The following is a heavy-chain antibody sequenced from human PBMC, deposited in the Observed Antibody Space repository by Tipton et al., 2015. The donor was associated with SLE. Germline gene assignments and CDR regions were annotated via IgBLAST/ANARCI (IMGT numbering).Heavy chain of an antibody. Sequence: TLSLTCTVSGDSISSSGYYWAWIRQPPGKGLEWIGYIYYSGSTTYNPSLKSRVTISVDTSKNQFSLKLSSVTAADTAVYYCARDVGGYNTGWFPYYFDYWGQGTLVTVSS. V-gene: IGHV4-61*05. CDR2: IYYSGST. CDR3: ARDVGGYNTGWFPYYFDY. CDR1: GDSISSSGYY. D-gene: IGHD2-8*02. J-gene: IGHJ4*02.